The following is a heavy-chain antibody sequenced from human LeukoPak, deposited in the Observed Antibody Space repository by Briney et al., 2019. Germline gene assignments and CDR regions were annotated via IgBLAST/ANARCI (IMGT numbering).Heavy chain of an antibody. CDR2: ISAYNGNT. J-gene: IGHJ4*02. D-gene: IGHD5-18*01. CDR1: GYTFTSYG. Sequence: ASVKVSCKASGYTFTSYGISWVRQAPGQGLEWMGWISAYNGNTNYAQKLQGRVTMTTDTSTSTAYMELRSLRSDDTAVYYCAGIRSIQLWTPRPYFDYWGQGTLVTVSS. V-gene: IGHV1-18*01. CDR3: AGIRSIQLWTPRPYFDY.